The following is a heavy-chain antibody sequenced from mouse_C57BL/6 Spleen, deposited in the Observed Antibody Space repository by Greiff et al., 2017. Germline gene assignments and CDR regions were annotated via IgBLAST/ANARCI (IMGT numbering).Heavy chain of an antibody. CDR2: ISSGSSTI. CDR3: ARQGYDGYYGYARDY. V-gene: IGHV5-17*01. J-gene: IGHJ4*01. Sequence: EVQGVESGGGLVKPGGSLKLSCAASGFTFSDYGMHWVRQAPEKGLEWVAYISSGSSTIYYADTVKGRFTISRDNATNTLFLQMTSLRSEDTAMYYWARQGYDGYYGYARDYWGQGTSVTVSS. D-gene: IGHD2-3*01. CDR1: GFTFSDYG.